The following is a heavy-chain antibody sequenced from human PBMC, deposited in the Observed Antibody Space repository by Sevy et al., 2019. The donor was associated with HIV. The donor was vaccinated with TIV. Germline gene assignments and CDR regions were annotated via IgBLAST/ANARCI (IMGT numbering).Heavy chain of an antibody. CDR3: ARDRGAWGV. CDR2: IYYSGST. D-gene: IGHD3-16*01. J-gene: IGHJ6*04. V-gene: IGHV4-59*01. CDR1: GGSISSYY. Sequence: SETLSLTCTVSGGSISSYYWSWIRQPPGKGLEWIGYIYYSGSTKYNPSLKSRVTISVDTSKNQFSLKLSSVTAADTAVYYCARDRGAWGVWGKGTTVTVSS.